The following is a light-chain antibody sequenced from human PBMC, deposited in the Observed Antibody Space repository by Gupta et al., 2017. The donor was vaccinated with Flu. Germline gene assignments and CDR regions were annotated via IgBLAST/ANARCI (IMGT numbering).Light chain of an antibody. CDR2: VNI. V-gene: IGLV1-40*01. Sequence: IYGTGCASNIGAGYDVHWYQQIPGTAPKLIIYVNITRPSGVPDRFSGSKSGTSASLAITGLQAEDEADYYCQSYDNSLRVAVFGGGTRLTVL. CDR3: QSYDNSLRVAV. J-gene: IGLJ3*02. CDR1: ASNIGAGYD.